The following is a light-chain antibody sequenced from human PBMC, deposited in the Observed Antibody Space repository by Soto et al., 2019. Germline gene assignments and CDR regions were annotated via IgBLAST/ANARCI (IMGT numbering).Light chain of an antibody. CDR3: SSYTSDRTQV. Sequence: QSALTQPASVSGSPGQSITISFTGTSSDVGAYYYVSWYRQHPGTAPQLMIYEVSNRPSGVSNRFSGSKSGNTASLTISGLQAEDEAHYYCSSYTSDRTQVLGGGTKLTV. J-gene: IGLJ3*02. CDR1: SSDVGAYYY. CDR2: EVS. V-gene: IGLV2-14*03.